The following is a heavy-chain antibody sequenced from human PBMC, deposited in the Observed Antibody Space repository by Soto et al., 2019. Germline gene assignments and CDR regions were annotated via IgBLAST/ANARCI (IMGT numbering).Heavy chain of an antibody. J-gene: IGHJ5*02. D-gene: IGHD6-13*01. CDR1: GGSISSTSYY. CDR3: ARHVRGSISWYSPDP. V-gene: IGHV4-39*01. Sequence: SETLSLTCTVSGGSISSTSYYWGWIRQPPGKGLEWIGSIYSSGSTHYNPSLKSRVTISVDTSKNQFSLNLSSVTAADTAVYYCARHVRGSISWYSPDPWGQGTLVTVSS. CDR2: IYSSGST.